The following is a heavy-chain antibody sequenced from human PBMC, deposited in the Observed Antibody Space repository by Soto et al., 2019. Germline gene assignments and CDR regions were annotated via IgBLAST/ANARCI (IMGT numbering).Heavy chain of an antibody. Sequence: SETLSLTCTVSGGSISSGGYYWSWIRQHPGKGLEWIGYIYYSGSTYYNPSLKSRVTISVDTSKNQFSLKLSSVTAADTAVYYCARQIYGHDAFDIWGQGTMVTVSS. J-gene: IGHJ3*02. CDR1: GGSISSGGYY. CDR3: ARQIYGHDAFDI. V-gene: IGHV4-31*03. CDR2: IYYSGST. D-gene: IGHD3-10*01.